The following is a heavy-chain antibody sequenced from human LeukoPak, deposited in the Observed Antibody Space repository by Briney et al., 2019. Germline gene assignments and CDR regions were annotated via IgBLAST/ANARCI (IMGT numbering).Heavy chain of an antibody. J-gene: IGHJ4*02. D-gene: IGHD6-19*01. CDR2: ITMSGGGS. CDR1: GFTFSTYG. CDR3: ARDLGLGRGWYGGDY. Sequence: GGSLRLSCAASGFTFSTYGMSWVRQAPGEGLEWVSSITMSGGGSTYGDSVKGRFTITRDNSKYTVYLQMNSLRAEDTAVYYCARDLGLGRGWYGGDYWGQGTLVTVSS. V-gene: IGHV3-23*01.